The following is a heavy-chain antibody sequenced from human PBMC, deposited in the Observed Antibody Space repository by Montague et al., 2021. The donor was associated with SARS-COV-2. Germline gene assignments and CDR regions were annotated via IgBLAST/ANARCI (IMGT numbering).Heavy chain of an antibody. V-gene: IGHV3-48*03. Sequence: SLRLSCAASGFTFSSYEMNWVRQAPGKGLEWVSYISSSGSTIYYADSVKGRFTISRDNAKNSLYLQMNSLRAEDTAVYYCARVLAVTYYGMDVWGQGTTVTVSS. CDR2: ISSSGSTI. J-gene: IGHJ6*02. CDR3: ARVLAVTYYGMDV. D-gene: IGHD2-15*01. CDR1: GFTFSSYE.